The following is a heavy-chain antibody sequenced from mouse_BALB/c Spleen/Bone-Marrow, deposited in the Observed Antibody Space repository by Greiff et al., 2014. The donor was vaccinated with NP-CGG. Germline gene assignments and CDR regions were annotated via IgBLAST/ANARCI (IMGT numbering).Heavy chain of an antibody. J-gene: IGHJ2*01. V-gene: IGHV3-2*02. CDR3: ARDYYGSSYFDY. Sequence: EVKLVESEPGLVKPSQSLSLTCTVTGYSITSDYAWNWIRQFPGNKLEWMGYMSSSGSTSYRPSLKSRISITRDTSKNQFFLQLNSVTAEDTGTYYCARDYYGSSYFDYWGQGTTLTVSP. CDR2: MSSSGST. D-gene: IGHD1-1*01. CDR1: GYSITSDYA.